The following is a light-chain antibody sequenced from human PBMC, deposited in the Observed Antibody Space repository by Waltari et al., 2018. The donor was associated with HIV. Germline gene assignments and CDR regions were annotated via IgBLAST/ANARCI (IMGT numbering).Light chain of an antibody. CDR3: QSYDMSQSGSLV. CDR2: YNH. Sequence: QSVLTQPPSVSGAPGQRVTIACTGTRSNIGAGFDVHWYQQIPGNAPKLLLYYNHIRPSGVPDRVSGSKAGTSASLAITGLQSEDEADYYCQSYDMSQSGSLVFGGGTKLTVL. V-gene: IGLV1-40*01. J-gene: IGLJ2*01. CDR1: RSNIGAGFD.